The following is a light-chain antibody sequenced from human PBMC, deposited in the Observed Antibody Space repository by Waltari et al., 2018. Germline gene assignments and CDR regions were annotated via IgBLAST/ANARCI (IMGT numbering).Light chain of an antibody. V-gene: IGKV3-20*01. J-gene: IGKJ1*01. CDR3: QHYVRLPVT. Sequence: EMMLTQYPGTLSLSPAERATLSCRASQIIFRALAWYQQKPGQAPRLLTYEVSTRASGIPDRFSGSGSGTDFSLTISRLEPEDFAVYDCQHYVRLPVTFCQGTKLEFK. CDR1: QIIFRA. CDR2: EVS.